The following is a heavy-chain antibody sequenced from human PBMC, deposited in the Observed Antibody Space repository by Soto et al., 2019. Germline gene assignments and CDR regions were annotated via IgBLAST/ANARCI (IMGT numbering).Heavy chain of an antibody. CDR1: VGTFSSYA. Sequence: QVQLVPSGAEVKKPGSSVKVSCKSSVGTFSSYAISWVRQAPGKGLEWMGGIIPIFGTANYAQKFQSRVTMTADESTSTAYMELSSLRYEDTAVYYCASGLSRSYDSVDYWGQGTLVTVSS. V-gene: IGHV1-69*01. CDR3: ASGLSRSYDSVDY. J-gene: IGHJ4*02. D-gene: IGHD3-22*01. CDR2: IIPIFGTA.